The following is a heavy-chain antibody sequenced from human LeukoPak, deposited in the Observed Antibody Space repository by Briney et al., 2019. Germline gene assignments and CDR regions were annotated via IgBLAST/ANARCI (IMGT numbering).Heavy chain of an antibody. D-gene: IGHD1-26*01. CDR2: IIPIFGTA. CDR3: AQVVGARTN. Sequence: SVKVSCKVSGYTLTELSMHWVRQAPGKGLEWMGGIIPIFGTANYAQKFQGRVTITSTSTAYMELSSLRSEDTAVYYCAQVVGARTNWGQGTLVTVSS. CDR1: GYTLTELS. J-gene: IGHJ4*02. V-gene: IGHV1-69*13.